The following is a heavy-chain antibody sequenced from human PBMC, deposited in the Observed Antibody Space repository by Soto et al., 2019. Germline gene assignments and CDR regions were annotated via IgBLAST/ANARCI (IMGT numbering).Heavy chain of an antibody. CDR1: GGSISGHY. CDR2: VSDSGKT. CDR3: ARGRAIYGEWDYFDT. V-gene: IGHV4-59*11. D-gene: IGHD3-3*02. J-gene: IGHJ4*02. Sequence: NPSETLSLTCTVSGGSISGHYWTWIRQSPGRGLQWLGFVSDSGKTNSDASLKGRLTISLDTSKKEISLRLTSVTAADTALYYCARGRAIYGEWDYFDTWGQGAQVTVPS.